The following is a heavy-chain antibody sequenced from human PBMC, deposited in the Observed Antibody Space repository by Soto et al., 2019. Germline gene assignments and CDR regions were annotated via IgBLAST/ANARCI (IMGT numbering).Heavy chain of an antibody. Sequence: GGSLRLSCATSGFTSSDYYMSWIRQAPGKGLEFVSYISPKGTYRTYADSVKGRFTISRDNAKNSLYLQVNSLRAEDTAVYYCSRGGGGGLFDLWGQGTLVTV. CDR2: ISPKGTYR. V-gene: IGHV3-11*06. CDR3: SRGGGGGLFDL. D-gene: IGHD2-21*01. CDR1: GFTSSDYY. J-gene: IGHJ5*02.